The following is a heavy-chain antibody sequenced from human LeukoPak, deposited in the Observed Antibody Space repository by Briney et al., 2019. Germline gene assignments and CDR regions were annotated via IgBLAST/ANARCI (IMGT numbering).Heavy chain of an antibody. CDR2: IYTSGST. CDR3: ARASLWFGELLCAFDI. CDR1: GGSISSGSYY. Sequence: SQTLSLTCTVSGGSISSGSYYWSWIRQPAGKGLEWIGRIYTSGSTNYNPSLKSRVTISVDTSKNQFSLKLSSVTAADTAVYYCARASLWFGELLCAFDIWGQGTMVTVSS. D-gene: IGHD3-10*01. V-gene: IGHV4-61*02. J-gene: IGHJ3*02.